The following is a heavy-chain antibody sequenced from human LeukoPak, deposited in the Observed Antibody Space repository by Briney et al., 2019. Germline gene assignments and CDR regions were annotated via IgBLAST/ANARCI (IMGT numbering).Heavy chain of an antibody. V-gene: IGHV3-23*01. CDR1: GFTFSSYA. CDR3: AKAPGGIVGY. D-gene: IGHD3-16*01. Sequence: GGSLRLSCAASGFTFSSYAMTWVRQAPGKGLEWVSAISASGGSTYYADSVKGRFTISRDNSKNTLYLQMNSLRAEDTAVYYCAKAPGGIVGYWGQGTLVTVSS. CDR2: ISASGGST. J-gene: IGHJ4*02.